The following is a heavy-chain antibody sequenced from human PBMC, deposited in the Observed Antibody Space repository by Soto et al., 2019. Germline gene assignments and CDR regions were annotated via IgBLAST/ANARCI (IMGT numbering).Heavy chain of an antibody. CDR2: MSGSGGST. V-gene: IGHV3-23*01. CDR1: GFTISSHA. Sequence: EVQVLESGGGLVQPGGSLRLSCAASGFTISSHAMSWVRQAPGKGLKWVSAMSGSGGSTYYADSVKGRFTISRDESKNTLYLQMNSLRAEDTAVYHCAKGSTVSVTYMDVWGKGTTVTVSS. CDR3: AKGSTVSVTYMDV. D-gene: IGHD4-17*01. J-gene: IGHJ6*03.